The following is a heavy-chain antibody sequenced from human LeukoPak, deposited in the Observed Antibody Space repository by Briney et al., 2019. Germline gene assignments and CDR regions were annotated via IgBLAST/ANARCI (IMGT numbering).Heavy chain of an antibody. CDR2: ISVSGNT. CDR1: GFALSSYA. J-gene: IGHJ4*02. V-gene: IGHV3-23*01. Sequence: GGSLRLSCAASGFALSSYAMSWVRQGPGKGLEWVSAISVSGNTYHADSVKGRFTISRDSSKNTLYLQMNSLRAGDAAVYYCAKAPVTTCSGAYCYPFDHWSQGTLVTVSS. CDR3: AKAPVTTCSGAYCYPFDH. D-gene: IGHD2-15*01.